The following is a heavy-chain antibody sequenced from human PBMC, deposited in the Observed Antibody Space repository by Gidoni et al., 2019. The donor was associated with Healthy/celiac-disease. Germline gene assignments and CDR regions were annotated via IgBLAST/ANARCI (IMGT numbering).Heavy chain of an antibody. J-gene: IGHJ4*02. Sequence: QVQLQQWGAGLLKPSETLSLTCAVYGGSFSGYYWSWIRQPPGKGLEWIGEINHSGSTNYNPSLKSRVTISVDTSKNQFSLKLSSVTAADTAVYYCARGTQRQLVRGDFDYWGQGTLVTVSS. CDR3: ARGTQRQLVRGDFDY. CDR2: INHSGST. D-gene: IGHD6-6*01. CDR1: GGSFSGYY. V-gene: IGHV4-34*01.